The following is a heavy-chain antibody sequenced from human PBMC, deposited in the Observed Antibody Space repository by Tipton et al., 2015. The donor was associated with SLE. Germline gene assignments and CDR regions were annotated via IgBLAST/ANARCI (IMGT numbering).Heavy chain of an antibody. CDR2: VCDNGRT. Sequence: TLSLTCTVSGDSISGFCCSWIRQTPGRGLEWLGYVCDNGRTNYNPSLHGRVFMSIDTSKKQFSVNLRSVTAADTAVYYCANYHYDATGSQSVKFWGQGALVTVSS. CDR1: GDSISGFC. J-gene: IGHJ4*02. V-gene: IGHV4-59*01. CDR3: ANYHYDATGSQSVKF. D-gene: IGHD3-16*01.